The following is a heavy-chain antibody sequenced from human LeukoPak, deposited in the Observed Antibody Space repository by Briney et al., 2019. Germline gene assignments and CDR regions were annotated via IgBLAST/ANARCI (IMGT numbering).Heavy chain of an antibody. D-gene: IGHD5-18*01. CDR2: INHSGST. CDR3: ARSRKLLWLRTPFDY. CDR1: GVSFSGYY. V-gene: IGHV4-34*01. J-gene: IGHJ4*02. Sequence: KPSETLSLTCAVYGVSFSGYYWSWIRQPPGKGLEWIGEINHSGSTNYNPSLKSRVTISVDTSKNQFSLKLSSVTAADTAVYYCARSRKLLWLRTPFDYWGQGTLVTVSS.